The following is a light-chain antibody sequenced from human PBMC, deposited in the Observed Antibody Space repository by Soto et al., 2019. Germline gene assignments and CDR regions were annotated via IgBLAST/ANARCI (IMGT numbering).Light chain of an antibody. J-gene: IGLJ2*01. V-gene: IGLV2-23*01. CDR3: SSYAGSSTVV. CDR1: SSDVGSYNL. Sequence: QSALTQPASVSGSPGQSITISCTGNSSDVGSYNLVSWYQQHPGKAPKLMIYEGSKRPSGVSNRFSGSKSGNTASLTISGLQAEDDADYCCSSYAGSSTVVFGGGTKLTVL. CDR2: EGS.